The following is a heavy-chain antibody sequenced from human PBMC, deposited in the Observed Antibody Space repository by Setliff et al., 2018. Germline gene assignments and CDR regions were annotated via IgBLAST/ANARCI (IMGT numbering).Heavy chain of an antibody. Sequence: SETLSLTCTVSGDTLSVYYWSWVRQSPGQGLEWIGYIYSSGSTNYNPSLESRVTILIDKSKNQFSLNLTSVTAADTAVYYCARGYCSSPSCFFAGWFDPWGQGTLVTV. V-gene: IGHV4-4*08. CDR3: ARGYCSSPSCFFAGWFDP. CDR1: GDTLSVYY. D-gene: IGHD2-2*01. J-gene: IGHJ5*02. CDR2: IYSSGST.